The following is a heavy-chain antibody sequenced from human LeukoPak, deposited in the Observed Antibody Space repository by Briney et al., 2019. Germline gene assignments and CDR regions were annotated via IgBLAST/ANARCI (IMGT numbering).Heavy chain of an antibody. V-gene: IGHV4-4*07. CDR2: IYTSGST. Sequence: SETLSLTCTVSGNSFGDYYWSWIRQPAGKGLEWIGRIYTSGSTTYNPSLKSRVTMSVDTSKNQFSLKLSSVTAADTAVYYCARVSSSWYQDWYFDLWGRGTLVTVSS. CDR3: ARVSSSWYQDWYFDL. CDR1: GNSFGDYY. J-gene: IGHJ2*01. D-gene: IGHD6-13*01.